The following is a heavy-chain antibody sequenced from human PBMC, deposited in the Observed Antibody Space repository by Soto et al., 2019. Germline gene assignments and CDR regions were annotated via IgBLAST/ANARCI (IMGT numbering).Heavy chain of an antibody. D-gene: IGHD3-10*01. Sequence: QVQLQESGPGLVKPSGTLSLTCAVSGGSVNTDYWWSWVRQPPGEGLEWIGEVHRSGTTNYIQSLTSRLPMSGDKSGNQVSLELTSVGAADTAVYYCARGVYYRWVYWGQGTLVTVSS. J-gene: IGHJ4*02. CDR1: GGSVNTDYW. CDR3: ARGVYYRWVY. CDR2: VHRSGTT. V-gene: IGHV4-4*02.